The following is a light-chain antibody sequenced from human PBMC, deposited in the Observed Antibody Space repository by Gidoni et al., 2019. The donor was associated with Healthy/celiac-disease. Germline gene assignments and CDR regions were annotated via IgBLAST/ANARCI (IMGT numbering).Light chain of an antibody. CDR2: AAS. J-gene: IGKJ1*01. CDR3: QQSYSTPWT. V-gene: IGKV1-39*01. Sequence: DIQMTQSPSSLSASVGDRVTITCRARQSISSYLNWYQQKPGKAPKLLIYAASSLQSGVPSRFSGSGSGTDFTLTSSILQPEDFATYYCQQSYSTPWTFGQGTKVEIK. CDR1: QSISSY.